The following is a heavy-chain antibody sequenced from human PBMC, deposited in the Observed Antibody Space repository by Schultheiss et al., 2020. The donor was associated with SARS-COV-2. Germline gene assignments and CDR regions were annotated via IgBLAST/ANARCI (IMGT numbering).Heavy chain of an antibody. CDR2: INAGNGNT. CDR3: ARWKTTVNTGLNFDY. V-gene: IGHV1-3*01. D-gene: IGHD4-17*01. CDR1: GYTFTSYA. J-gene: IGHJ4*02. Sequence: ASVKVSCKASGYTFTSYAMHWVRQAPGQRLEWMGWINAGNGNTKYSQKFQGRVTITRDTSASTAYMELSSLRSEDTAVYYCARWKTTVNTGLNFDYWGQGTLVTVSS.